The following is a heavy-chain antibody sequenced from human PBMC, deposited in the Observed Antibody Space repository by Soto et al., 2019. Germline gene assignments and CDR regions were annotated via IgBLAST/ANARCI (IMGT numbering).Heavy chain of an antibody. Sequence: SETLSLTCAVYGGSFSGYYWSWIRQPPGKGLEWIGEINHSGSTNYNPSLKSRVTISVDTSKNQFSLKLSSVTTADTAVYYCARAGGDIVVAEYGMDVWGQGTTVTVSS. J-gene: IGHJ6*02. V-gene: IGHV4-34*01. CDR3: ARAGGDIVVAEYGMDV. D-gene: IGHD2-2*01. CDR1: GGSFSGYY. CDR2: INHSGST.